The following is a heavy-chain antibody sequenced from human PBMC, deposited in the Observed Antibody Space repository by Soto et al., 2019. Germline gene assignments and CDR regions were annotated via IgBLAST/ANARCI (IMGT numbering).Heavy chain of an antibody. Sequence: QVQLVQSGAEVMKPGASVKVSCKASGYTFARYGISWVRQAPGQGLEWMGWISTYNSNTNYARKFQGRVSLTTDTPTNTAYMELRSLTPDDTALYYCAREGFCSSGSCSLYSHDYFGMDVWGRGTTVTVS. D-gene: IGHD2-15*01. CDR3: AREGFCSSGSCSLYSHDYFGMDV. CDR2: ISTYNSNT. CDR1: GYTFARYG. V-gene: IGHV1-18*01. J-gene: IGHJ6*02.